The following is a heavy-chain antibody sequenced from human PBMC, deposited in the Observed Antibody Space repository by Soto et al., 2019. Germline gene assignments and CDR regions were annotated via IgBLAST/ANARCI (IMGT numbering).Heavy chain of an antibody. V-gene: IGHV4-39*01. Sequence: QLQLQESGPGLVKPSETLSLTCTVSGGSISSNNYYCGWIRQPPGKGLEWIGSIDYSGDTYYYPSLAGRVTMSVDTSKSQFSLKLSSVTAADTAVYYCARHPGYTVPTVYATHYFDYWGQGIVVTVSS. CDR3: ARHPGYTVPTVYATHYFDY. CDR2: IDYSGDT. CDR1: GGSISSNNYY. D-gene: IGHD2-8*01. J-gene: IGHJ4*02.